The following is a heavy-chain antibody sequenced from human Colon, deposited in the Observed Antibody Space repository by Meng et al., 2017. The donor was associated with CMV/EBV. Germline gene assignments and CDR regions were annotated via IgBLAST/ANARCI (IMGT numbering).Heavy chain of an antibody. J-gene: IGHJ4*02. CDR2: ISPDGSQT. Sequence: LDLVRSGGGCVEAGGSLTRSFRGSGFFFGGYWMPWARQGPGEGLGWLSRISPDGSQTLYADSVKGRFTIARDNVKTTLYLQMNSLRAEDTDVYYCARDPGYSSSLTYDYWGQGTLVTVSS. V-gene: IGHV3-74*01. CDR1: GFFFGGYW. CDR3: ARDPGYSSSLTYDY. D-gene: IGHD4-11*01.